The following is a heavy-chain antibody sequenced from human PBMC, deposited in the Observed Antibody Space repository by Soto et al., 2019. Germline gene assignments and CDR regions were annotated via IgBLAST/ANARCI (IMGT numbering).Heavy chain of an antibody. D-gene: IGHD2-21*02. Sequence: QVQLVESGGGVVQPGRSLRLSCAASGFTFSNYAMHWVRQAPGKGLEWVAVIWYDGSNEYYADTVKGRFTISRDNSKNTLYLQMNSLRAEDTAVYYCASGDTANPLHYWGQGTLVTVSS. J-gene: IGHJ4*02. CDR1: GFTFSNYA. CDR2: IWYDGSNE. CDR3: ASGDTANPLHY. V-gene: IGHV3-33*01.